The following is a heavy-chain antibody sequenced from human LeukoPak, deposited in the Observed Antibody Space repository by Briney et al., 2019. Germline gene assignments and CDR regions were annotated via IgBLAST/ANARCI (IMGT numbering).Heavy chain of an antibody. CDR1: GFTFSSYG. Sequence: GGSLRLSCAASGFTFSSYGMHWVRQAPGKGLEWVANIKQDGSEKYYVDSVKGRFTISRDNAKNSLYLQMNSLRADDTAVYYCARDRDWYTFDYWGQGALVTVSS. V-gene: IGHV3-7*01. J-gene: IGHJ4*02. CDR2: IKQDGSEK. CDR3: ARDRDWYTFDY. D-gene: IGHD2-21*01.